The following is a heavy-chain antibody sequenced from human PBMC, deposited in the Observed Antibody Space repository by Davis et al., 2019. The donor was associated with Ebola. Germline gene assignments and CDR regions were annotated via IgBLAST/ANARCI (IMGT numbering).Heavy chain of an antibody. Sequence: GGSLRLSCAASGFTFSDYYMSWIRQAPGKGLEWVSYISSSGSTIYYADSVKGRFTISRDNSKSSLYLQMNSLRTEDTALYYCAKEYSSSSDLYYYALDVWGQGTTVTVSS. D-gene: IGHD6-6*01. V-gene: IGHV3-11*01. CDR2: ISSSGSTI. J-gene: IGHJ6*02. CDR3: AKEYSSSSDLYYYALDV. CDR1: GFTFSDYY.